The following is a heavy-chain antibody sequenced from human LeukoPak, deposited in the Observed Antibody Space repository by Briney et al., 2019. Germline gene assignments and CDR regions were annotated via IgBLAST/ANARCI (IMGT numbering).Heavy chain of an antibody. V-gene: IGHV4-34*01. CDR2: INHSGST. J-gene: IGHJ4*02. CDR1: GGSFSGYY. D-gene: IGHD3-22*01. Sequence: PSETLSLTCAVYGGSFSGYYWSWIRQPPGKGLEWIGEINHSGSTNYNPSLKSRVTISVDTSKNQFSLKLSSVTAADTAVYYCAISSGYLNYWGQGTLVTASS. CDR3: AISSGYLNY.